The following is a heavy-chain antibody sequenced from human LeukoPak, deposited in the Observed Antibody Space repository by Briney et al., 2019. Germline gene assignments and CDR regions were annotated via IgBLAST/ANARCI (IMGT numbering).Heavy chain of an antibody. V-gene: IGHV3-48*04. CDR1: GFALSHYW. J-gene: IGHJ6*04. Sequence: GGSLRLSCAASGFALSHYWMSWVRKAPGKGLEWVSYISSSGSTIYYADSVKGRFTISRDNAKNSLYLQMNSLRAEDTAVYYCAELGITMIGGVWGKGTTVTISS. CDR3: AELGITMIGGV. CDR2: ISSSGSTI. D-gene: IGHD3-10*02.